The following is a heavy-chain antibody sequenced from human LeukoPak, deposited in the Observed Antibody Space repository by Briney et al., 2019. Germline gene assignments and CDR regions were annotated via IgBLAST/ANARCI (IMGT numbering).Heavy chain of an antibody. CDR1: GGSISSYY. D-gene: IGHD2-15*01. CDR3: ARNSSTLRYCSGGDCYSNWFDP. V-gene: IGHV4-59*12. J-gene: IGHJ5*02. CDR2: IYYSGST. Sequence: SETLSLTCTVSGGSISSYYWSWIRQPPGKGLEWIGYIYYSGSTNYNPSLKSRVTISVDTSKNQFSLKLSSVTAADTAVYYCARNSSTLRYCSGGDCYSNWFDPWGQGTLVTVSS.